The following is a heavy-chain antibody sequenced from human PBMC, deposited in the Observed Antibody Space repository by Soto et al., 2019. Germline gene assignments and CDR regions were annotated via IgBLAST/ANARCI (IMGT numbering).Heavy chain of an antibody. CDR1: GGSITSYH. J-gene: IGHJ6*02. V-gene: IGHV4-59*12. D-gene: IGHD6-19*01. CDR3: ARDEYSSGWYGSYYYYGMDV. CDR2: TSYTGNT. Sequence: PSETLSLTCIVSGGSITSYHWSWIRQLPENGLEWIAYTSYTGNTNYNPSFQSRVTISIDTSKNQLSLKMTSVTAADTAVYYCARDEYSSGWYGSYYYYGMDVWGQGTTVTVSS.